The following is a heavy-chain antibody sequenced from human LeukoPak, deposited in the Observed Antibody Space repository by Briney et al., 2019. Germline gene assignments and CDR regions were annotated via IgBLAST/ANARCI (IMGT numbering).Heavy chain of an antibody. J-gene: IGHJ4*02. Sequence: ASVKVSCKASGYTFTGYYLHWVRQAPGQGLEWMGWINPNSGGTNYAQKFQGRVTMTRDTSISTAYMELNRLRSDDTGVYFCARGAGGFGEFDFDYWGQGTLVTVSS. V-gene: IGHV1-2*02. CDR1: GYTFTGYY. CDR2: INPNSGGT. CDR3: ARGAGGFGEFDFDY. D-gene: IGHD3-10*01.